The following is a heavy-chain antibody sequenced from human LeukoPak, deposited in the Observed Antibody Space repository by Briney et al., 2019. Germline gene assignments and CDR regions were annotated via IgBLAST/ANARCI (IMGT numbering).Heavy chain of an antibody. Sequence: GGSLRLPCAASGFTFSSYAMHWVRQAPGKGLEWVAVISYDGSNKYYADSVKGRFTISRDNSKNTLYLQMNSLRAEDTAVYYCARDSSGYSYGDAFDIWGQGTMVTVSS. D-gene: IGHD5-18*01. V-gene: IGHV3-30*04. CDR2: ISYDGSNK. J-gene: IGHJ3*02. CDR3: ARDSSGYSYGDAFDI. CDR1: GFTFSSYA.